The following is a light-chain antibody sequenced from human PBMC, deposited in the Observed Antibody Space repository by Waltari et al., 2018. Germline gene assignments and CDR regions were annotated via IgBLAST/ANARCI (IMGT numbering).Light chain of an antibody. CDR1: SSDVGDYNY. V-gene: IGLV2-11*01. J-gene: IGLJ2*01. Sequence: QSALTQPRPVSGSPGPSVTISCTGTSSDVGDYNYVSWYQQHPDKAPKLMIYDVTKRPSGVPDRFSGSKSGNTASLTISGLQAEDEADYYCCSYAGSYSFVFGGGTKLTVL. CDR2: DVT. CDR3: CSYAGSYSFV.